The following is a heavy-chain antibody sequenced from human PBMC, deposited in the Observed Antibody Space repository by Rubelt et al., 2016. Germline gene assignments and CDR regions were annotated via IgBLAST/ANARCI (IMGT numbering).Heavy chain of an antibody. D-gene: IGHD1-26*01. Sequence: QVQLVQSGAEVKKPGASVKVSCKASGYTFTTYGLNWLRQAPGQGLEWMGWINTNTGNPTYAQGFTGRFVFSLDTSVRTEYRNISSLKAEDTGGYYWARGSGTYLFDYWGQGTLVTVSS. J-gene: IGHJ4*02. V-gene: IGHV7-4-1*02. CDR1: GYTFTTYG. CDR3: ARGSGTYLFDY. CDR2: INTNTGNP.